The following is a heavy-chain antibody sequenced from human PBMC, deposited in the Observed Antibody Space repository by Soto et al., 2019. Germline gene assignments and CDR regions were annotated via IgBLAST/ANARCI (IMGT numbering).Heavy chain of an antibody. CDR2: INAYNGKT. Sequence: QVRLVQSGAEVKKPGASVKVSCKASGYTFTSYGISWVRQAPGQGLEWMGWINAYNGKTNYAQKLQGRVTMTTDTSTSTAHMEMRSLRSDDTAVFSCARDPGAGTYFDYWGQGTLVTVSS. CDR3: ARDPGAGTYFDY. V-gene: IGHV1-18*01. J-gene: IGHJ4*02. D-gene: IGHD6-19*01. CDR1: GYTFTSYG.